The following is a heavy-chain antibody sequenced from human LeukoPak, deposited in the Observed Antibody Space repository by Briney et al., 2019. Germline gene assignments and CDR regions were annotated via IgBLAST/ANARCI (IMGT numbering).Heavy chain of an antibody. Sequence: GGSLRLSCAASGFTFSNYGMHWVRQAPGKGLEWVAIISYDGSNKYYADSVKGRFTTSRDNSKNTLYLQMNSLRAEDTAVYYCAKSCLDTYYDTLTGSDYWGQGTLVTVSS. J-gene: IGHJ4*02. CDR2: ISYDGSNK. V-gene: IGHV3-30*18. CDR1: GFTFSNYG. CDR3: AKSCLDTYYDTLTGSDY. D-gene: IGHD3-9*01.